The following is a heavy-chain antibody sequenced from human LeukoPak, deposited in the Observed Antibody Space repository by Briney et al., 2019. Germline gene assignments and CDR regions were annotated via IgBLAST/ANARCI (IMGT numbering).Heavy chain of an antibody. J-gene: IGHJ5*02. CDR3: VRVPQRVPHNWFDP. V-gene: IGHV1-8*01. D-gene: IGHD1-1*01. CDR1: RYTFTSND. CDR2: MNPHSASV. Sequence: ASVKVSCKASRYTFTSNDINWLRQATGQGLEWMGWMNPHSASVGYAQKFQGRVIMTWDTSISTAYMELSSLTSDDTAVYYCVRVPQRVPHNWFDPWGQGTLVTVSS.